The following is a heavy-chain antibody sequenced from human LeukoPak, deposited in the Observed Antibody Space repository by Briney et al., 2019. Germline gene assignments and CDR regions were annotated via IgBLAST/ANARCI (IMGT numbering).Heavy chain of an antibody. CDR3: ARESTGVVPADTDAFDI. V-gene: IGHV1-69*13. CDR2: IIPIFGTA. D-gene: IGHD2-2*01. Sequence: SVKVSCKASGSTFSSYAISWVRQAPGQGLEWMGGIIPIFGTANYAQKFQGRVTITADESTSTAYMELSSLRSEDTAAYYCARESTGVVPADTDAFDIWGQGTMVTVSS. J-gene: IGHJ3*02. CDR1: GSTFSSYA.